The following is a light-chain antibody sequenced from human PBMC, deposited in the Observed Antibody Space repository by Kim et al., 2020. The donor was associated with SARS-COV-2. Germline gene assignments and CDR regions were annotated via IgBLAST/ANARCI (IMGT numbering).Light chain of an antibody. CDR3: GSRPTRHTYA. V-gene: IGLV2-14*03. J-gene: IGLJ1*01. Sequence: SPGQSITISCSGTSIGSHNEVSWYQQHPDRATLLIIYDVNVRPSGIPNRFSGSKSGTTAFLSISGLQFEDEADYYCGSRPTRHTYAFGTGTKVTVL. CDR1: SIGSHNE. CDR2: DVN.